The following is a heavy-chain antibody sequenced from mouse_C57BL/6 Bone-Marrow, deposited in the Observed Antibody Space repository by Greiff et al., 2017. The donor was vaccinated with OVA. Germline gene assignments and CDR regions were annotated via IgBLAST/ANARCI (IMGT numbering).Heavy chain of an antibody. Sequence: EVMLVESGGGLVKPGGSLKLSCAASGFTFSDYGMHWVRQAPEKGLECVAYISSGSSTIYYADTVKGRFTISRDNAKNTLFLQMTSLRSEDTAMYYCARSYYGNPFAYWGQGTLVTVSA. D-gene: IGHD2-1*01. CDR1: GFTFSDYG. CDR3: ARSYYGNPFAY. V-gene: IGHV5-17*01. J-gene: IGHJ3*01. CDR2: ISSGSSTI.